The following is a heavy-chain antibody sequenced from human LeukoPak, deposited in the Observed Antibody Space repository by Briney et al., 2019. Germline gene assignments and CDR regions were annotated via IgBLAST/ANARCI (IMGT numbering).Heavy chain of an antibody. J-gene: IGHJ4*02. CDR1: GFTFSSYW. D-gene: IGHD5-18*01. Sequence: GGSLRLSCAASGFTFSSYWMSWVRQAPGKGLEWVGRTRNKANSYTTEYAASVKGRFTISRDDSKNSLYLQMNSLKTEDTAVYYCAREGYSYGHGFDYWGQGTLVTVSS. CDR3: AREGYSYGHGFDY. CDR2: TRNKANSYTT. V-gene: IGHV3-72*01.